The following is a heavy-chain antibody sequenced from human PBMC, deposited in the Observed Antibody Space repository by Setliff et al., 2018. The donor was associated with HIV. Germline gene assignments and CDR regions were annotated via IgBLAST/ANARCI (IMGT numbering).Heavy chain of an antibody. J-gene: IGHJ6*03. V-gene: IGHV4-4*08. Sequence: PSETLSLTCSVSGGSFSGYYWSWIRQPPGKGLEWIGYIYIYNSGSTNYNPSLTSRVTISADTSRNQFSLKLTSVTAADTAVYYCARDRSTWNYGKNYMDVWGKGTTVTVSS. D-gene: IGHD1-7*01. CDR1: GGSFSGYY. CDR2: IYIYNSGST. CDR3: ARDRSTWNYGKNYMDV.